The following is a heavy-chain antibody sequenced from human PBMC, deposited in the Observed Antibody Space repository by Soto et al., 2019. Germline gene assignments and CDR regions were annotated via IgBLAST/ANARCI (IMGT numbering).Heavy chain of an antibody. CDR2: VNPIVSMS. V-gene: IGHV1-69*02. D-gene: IGHD3-10*01. Sequence: GASVKVSCKASGDTFSFYTINWVRQAPGLGLEWMGRVNPIVSMSNYAQKFQGRVTITADKSTNTAYMQLSSLRSEDTAIYYCAASYGSGYRAFDYWGQGALVPVSS. J-gene: IGHJ4*02. CDR1: GDTFSFYT. CDR3: AASYGSGYRAFDY.